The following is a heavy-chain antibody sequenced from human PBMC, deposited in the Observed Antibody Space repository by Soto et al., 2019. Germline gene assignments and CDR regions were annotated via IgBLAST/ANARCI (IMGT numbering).Heavy chain of an antibody. D-gene: IGHD3-22*01. CDR3: AKDSAYYNSRGFDY. CDR1: GLTFNCYA. Sequence: GGSLRLSCVASGLTFNCYAMSWVRQAPGKGLEWVSAIIGSGGSTYYADSVKGRFTISRDNSKNTLYLQMNSLRAEDTAVYYCAKDSAYYNSRGFDYWGQGTLVTVSS. V-gene: IGHV3-23*01. J-gene: IGHJ4*02. CDR2: IIGSGGST.